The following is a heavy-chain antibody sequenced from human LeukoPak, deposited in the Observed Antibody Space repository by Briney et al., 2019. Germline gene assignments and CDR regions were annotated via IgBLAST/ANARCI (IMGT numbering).Heavy chain of an antibody. V-gene: IGHV5-51*01. CDR2: IYPGDSDT. CDR3: ARLRYSSGWYDGMDV. Sequence: AGESLKISCKGSGYSFTSYWIGWVRQMPGKGLEWMGIIYPGDSDTRYSPPFQGQVTISADKSISTAYLQWSSLKASDTAMYYCARLRYSSGWYDGMDVWGQGTTVTVSS. D-gene: IGHD6-19*01. CDR1: GYSFTSYW. J-gene: IGHJ6*02.